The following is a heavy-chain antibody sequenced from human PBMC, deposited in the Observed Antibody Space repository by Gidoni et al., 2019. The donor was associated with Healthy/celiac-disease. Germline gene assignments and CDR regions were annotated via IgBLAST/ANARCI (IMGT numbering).Heavy chain of an antibody. J-gene: IGHJ3*02. CDR1: GGTFRSYA. V-gene: IGHV1-69*01. D-gene: IGHD1-20*01. Sequence: QVQLVQSGAEVKKPGSSVKVSCKASGGTFRSYAISWVRQAPGQGLEWMGGIIPIFGTANYAQKFQGRVTITADESTSTAYMELSSLRSEDTAVYYCARGRASITGTTPDAFDIWGQGTMVTVSS. CDR2: IIPIFGTA. CDR3: ARGRASITGTTPDAFDI.